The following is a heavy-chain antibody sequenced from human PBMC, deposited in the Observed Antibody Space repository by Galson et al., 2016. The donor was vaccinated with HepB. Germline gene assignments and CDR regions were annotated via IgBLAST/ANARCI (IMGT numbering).Heavy chain of an antibody. CDR2: ISTASTTI. CDR1: GFTFSNYG. D-gene: IGHD6-25*01. Sequence: SLRLSCAASGFTFSNYGLNWVRQAPGKGLECISYISTASTTIYYAGSVKGRFTVSRDNARYSLYLQMNSLRADDTATYYCATGLGGIAPAGYWGRGTPVTVSS. J-gene: IGHJ4*02. V-gene: IGHV3-48*04. CDR3: ATGLGGIAPAGY.